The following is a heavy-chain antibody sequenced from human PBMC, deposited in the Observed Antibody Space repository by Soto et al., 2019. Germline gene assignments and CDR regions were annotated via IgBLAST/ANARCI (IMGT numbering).Heavy chain of an antibody. D-gene: IGHD6-19*01. CDR1: GFTFGNAW. V-gene: IGHV3-15*01. J-gene: IGHJ4*02. CDR2: IKSKTDGGTT. CDR3: ATDGSGCNYYSLDY. Sequence: GGSLSLPCAAPGFTFGNAWMSWVRQAPGKGLEWVGRIKSKTDGGTTDYAAPVKGRFTISRDDSKNTLYLQMNSLKTEDTAVYYCATDGSGCNYYSLDYWGQGTLVTVSS.